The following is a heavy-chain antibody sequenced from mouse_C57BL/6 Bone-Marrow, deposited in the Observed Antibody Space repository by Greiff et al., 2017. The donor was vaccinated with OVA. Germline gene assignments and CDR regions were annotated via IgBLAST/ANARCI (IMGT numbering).Heavy chain of an antibody. D-gene: IGHD1-1*01. CDR3: AGYGSSYESYYFDY. CDR2: IYPGSGNT. J-gene: IGHJ2*01. CDR1: GYSFTSYY. Sequence: VQLQQSGPELVKPGASVKISCKASGYSFTSYYIHWVKQRPGQGLEWIGWIYPGSGNTKYNEKFKGKATLTADTSSSTAYMQLSSLTSEDSAVYYCAGYGSSYESYYFDYWGQGTTLTVSS. V-gene: IGHV1-66*01.